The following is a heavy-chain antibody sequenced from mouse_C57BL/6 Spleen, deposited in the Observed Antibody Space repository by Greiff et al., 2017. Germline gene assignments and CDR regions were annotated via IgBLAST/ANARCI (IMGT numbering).Heavy chain of an antibody. CDR3: ARNPLLIPPRAPYYFDY. Sequence: VQLQQSVAELVRPGASVKLSCTASGFNIKNTYMHWVKQRPEQGLEWIGRIDPANGNTKYAPKFQGKATITADTSSNTAYLQLSSLTSEDTAIYYCARNPLLIPPRAPYYFDYWGQGPTLTVSS. V-gene: IGHV14-3*01. D-gene: IGHD3-3*01. CDR2: IDPANGNT. CDR1: GFNIKNTY. J-gene: IGHJ2*01.